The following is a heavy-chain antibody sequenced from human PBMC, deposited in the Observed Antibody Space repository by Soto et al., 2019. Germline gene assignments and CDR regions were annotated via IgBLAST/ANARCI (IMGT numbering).Heavy chain of an antibody. D-gene: IGHD3-3*01. V-gene: IGHV4-4*07. J-gene: IGHJ5*02. Sequence: SETLSLTCTVSGGAISTYYWTWIRQTAGKGLEWIGRIYSSGSTKYNPALQSRVTMSLDTSNNQFSLRLTSVTAADTAVYYCARGQRFSDWFDPWGHGTLVTVSS. CDR3: ARGQRFSDWFDP. CDR2: IYSSGST. CDR1: GGAISTYY.